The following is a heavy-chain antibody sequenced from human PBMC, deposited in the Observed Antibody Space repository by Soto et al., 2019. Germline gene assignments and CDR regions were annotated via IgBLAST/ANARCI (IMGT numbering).Heavy chain of an antibody. J-gene: IGHJ4*01. CDR1: GFSVTSNY. Sequence: GGSLRLSCAASGFSVTSNYMTWVRQAPGEGLECVSVIYAGGNTYYPDSVKGRFTISSDNSKNTRFLQMNNLRAEDTAVYYCARVTTFYDILTSSYALNYLDYWRHRTRVTVSS. V-gene: IGHV3-53*01. CDR3: ARVTTFYDILTSSYALNYLDY. CDR2: IYAGGNT. D-gene: IGHD3-9*01.